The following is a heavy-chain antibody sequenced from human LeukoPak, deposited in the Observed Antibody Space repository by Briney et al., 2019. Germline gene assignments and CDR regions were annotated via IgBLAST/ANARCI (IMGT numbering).Heavy chain of an antibody. CDR2: INPNSGGT. CDR1: GYTFTGYY. J-gene: IGHJ4*02. Sequence: ASVKVSCKASGYTFTGYYMHWGRQAPGQGLEWMGWINPNSGGTNYAQKFQGRVTMTRDTSISTAYMELSRLRSDDTAVYYCGVSSSSFDYWGQGTLVTVSS. D-gene: IGHD6-6*01. CDR3: GVSSSSFDY. V-gene: IGHV1-2*02.